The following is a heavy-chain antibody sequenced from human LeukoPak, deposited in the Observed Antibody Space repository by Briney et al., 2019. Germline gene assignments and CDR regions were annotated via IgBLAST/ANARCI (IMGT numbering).Heavy chain of an antibody. D-gene: IGHD4-23*01. CDR2: INPSGGST. CDR1: GYTFTSYY. Sequence: AAVKVSCKASGYTFTSYYMHWGRQAPGQGREGRGIINPSGGSTSSAQKFQGSVTMTRDTSTSTVYMELSSLRSADTDVCFCARTVGAADHWGQGTLVTVSS. V-gene: IGHV1-46*01. CDR3: ARTVGAADH. J-gene: IGHJ4*02.